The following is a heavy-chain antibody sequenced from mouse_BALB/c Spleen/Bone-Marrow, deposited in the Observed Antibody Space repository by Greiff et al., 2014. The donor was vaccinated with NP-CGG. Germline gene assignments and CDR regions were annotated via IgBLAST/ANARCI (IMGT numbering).Heavy chain of an antibody. CDR2: INPYGGGT. CDR3: AREGGVRRGYDYGMDY. Sequence: EVKLEESGPELVKPGASVKMSCKASGYSFTGYVMHWVKQKPGQGLEWIGNINPYGGGTRLNEKFKGKATLTLDKSSSTAYMQLRSLTSDYTAVYCWAREGGVRRGYDYGMDYWGQGTSLTVSS. V-gene: IGHV1-14*01. CDR1: GYSFTGYV. D-gene: IGHD2-14*01. J-gene: IGHJ4*01.